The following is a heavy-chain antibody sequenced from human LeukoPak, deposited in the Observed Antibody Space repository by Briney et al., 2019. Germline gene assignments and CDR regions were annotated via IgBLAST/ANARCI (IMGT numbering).Heavy chain of an antibody. J-gene: IGHJ4*02. CDR3: AKESGKFDY. V-gene: IGHV3-43*02. CDR1: GLNFDDSA. Sequence: GGSLRLSCVASGLNFDDSAMHWVRQAPQEGLEWVSLISADGGSTFSADSVKVRFSISRDNSKNSLYLQMNSLRSEDPAMYYCAKESGKFDYWGQGTLVAVSS. CDR2: ISADGGST.